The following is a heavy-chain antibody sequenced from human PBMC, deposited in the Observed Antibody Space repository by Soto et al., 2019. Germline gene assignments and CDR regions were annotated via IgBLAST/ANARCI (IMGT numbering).Heavy chain of an antibody. CDR3: ARDSRGGAARRPTFYY. V-gene: IGHV3-48*03. CDR1: GFTFSSVE. J-gene: IGHJ4*02. D-gene: IGHD6-6*01. CDR2: IGRSGETI. Sequence: LXLSFVCPGFTFSSVEMNWVRQTPGKGLEWLSYIGRSGETIYYADSVKGRFTISRDNAKSSLFLQMNGLRDEDTGIYYCARDSRGGAARRPTFYYWGRGTLVTVYS.